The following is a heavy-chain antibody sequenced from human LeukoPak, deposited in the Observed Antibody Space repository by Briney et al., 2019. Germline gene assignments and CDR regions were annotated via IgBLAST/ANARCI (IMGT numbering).Heavy chain of an antibody. CDR1: GFTFSSYG. J-gene: IGHJ4*02. CDR2: IRYDGSNK. D-gene: IGHD3-22*01. V-gene: IGHV3-30*02. CDR3: AKDWSRGLLHYYDSSGYGYFDY. Sequence: GGSLRLSCAASGFTFSSYGMHWVRQAPGKGLEWVAFIRYDGSNKYYADSVKGRFTISRDNSKNTLYLQMNTLRTEDTAVYYCAKDWSRGLLHYYDSSGYGYFDYWGQGTLVTVSS.